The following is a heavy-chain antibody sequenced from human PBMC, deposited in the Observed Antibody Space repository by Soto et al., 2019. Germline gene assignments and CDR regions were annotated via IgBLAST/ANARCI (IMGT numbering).Heavy chain of an antibody. CDR2: IYYSGST. J-gene: IGHJ4*02. CDR3: ASSRRVMRGWFGELPDY. Sequence: QVQLQESGPGLVKPSQTLSLTCTVSGGSISSGGYYWSWIRQHPGKGLEWIGYIYYSGSTYYNPSPKSRVTISVDTSKNQVSLKLSSVTAADTAVYHGASSRRVMRGWFGELPDYWGQGNLVTVSS. D-gene: IGHD3-10*01. V-gene: IGHV4-31*03. CDR1: GGSISSGGYY.